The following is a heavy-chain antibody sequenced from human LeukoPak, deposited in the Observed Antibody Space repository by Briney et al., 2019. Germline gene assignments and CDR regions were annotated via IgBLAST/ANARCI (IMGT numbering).Heavy chain of an antibody. CDR1: GGSFSGYY. Sequence: SETLSLTCAVYGGSFSGYYWSWIRQHPGKGLEWIGYIYYSGSTYYNPSLKSRVTISVDTSKNQFSLKLSSVTAADTAVYYCASGVWFGELNAFDIWGQGTMVTVSS. J-gene: IGHJ3*02. D-gene: IGHD3-10*01. V-gene: IGHV4-31*11. CDR3: ASGVWFGELNAFDI. CDR2: IYYSGST.